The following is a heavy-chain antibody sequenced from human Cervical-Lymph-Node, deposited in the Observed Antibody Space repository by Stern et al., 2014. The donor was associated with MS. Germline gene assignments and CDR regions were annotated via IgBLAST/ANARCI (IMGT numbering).Heavy chain of an antibody. CDR2: INTNTGNS. CDR3: ARDFVDTAMITRSDYLDS. D-gene: IGHD5-18*01. J-gene: IGHJ4*02. Sequence: VQLVESGSELKAPGASVKVSCKASGYTLTNYPMNWVRQAPGQGLAWMGWINTNTGNSTYAQGFTGRFVFSLDTSVSTAYLHISSLKAEDTAVYYCARDFVDTAMITRSDYLDSWGQGTLVTVSS. CDR1: GYTLTNYP. V-gene: IGHV7-4-1*02.